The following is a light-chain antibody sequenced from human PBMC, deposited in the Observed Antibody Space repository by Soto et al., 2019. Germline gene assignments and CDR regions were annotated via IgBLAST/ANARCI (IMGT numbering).Light chain of an antibody. CDR3: CSYAGSRTWV. CDR1: SSDVGSYNL. J-gene: IGLJ3*02. V-gene: IGLV2-23*01. CDR2: EGS. Sequence: QSALTKPASVSGSPGQSITISCTGTSSDVGSYNLVSWYQQHPGKAPKLMSYEGSKRPSGVSNRFSGSKSGNTASLTISGLQAEDEADYYCCSYAGSRTWVFGGGTQLTVL.